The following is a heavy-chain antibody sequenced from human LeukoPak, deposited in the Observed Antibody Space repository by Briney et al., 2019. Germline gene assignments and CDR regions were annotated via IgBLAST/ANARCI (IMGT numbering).Heavy chain of an antibody. D-gene: IGHD3-10*01. CDR1: GGSFSGYY. V-gene: IGHV4-34*01. J-gene: IGHJ6*03. CDR3: ARGVPITMVRGVIITPYYYYMDV. Sequence: SETLSLTCAVYGGSFSGYYWSWIRQPPGKGLEWIGEINHSGSTNYNPSLKSRVTMSVDTSKNQFSLKLSSVTAADTAVYYCARGVPITMVRGVIITPYYYYMDVWGKGTTVTVSS. CDR2: INHSGST.